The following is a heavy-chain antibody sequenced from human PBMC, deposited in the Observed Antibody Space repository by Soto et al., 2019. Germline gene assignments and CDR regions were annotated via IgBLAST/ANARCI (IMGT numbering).Heavy chain of an antibody. CDR3: AREIDSNYDGMDX. V-gene: IGHV3-33*01. Sequence: GGSLRLSCEASGFTFSNFGMNWVRQAPGKGLEWVSSVWYDGSSKYYVDTVKVRFTISRDNSKETVYLQMKSLRAEDTGVYYCAREIDSNYDGMDXWGQGTTVTVS. CDR1: GFTFSNFG. D-gene: IGHD4-4*01. J-gene: IGHJ6*02. CDR2: VWYDGSSK.